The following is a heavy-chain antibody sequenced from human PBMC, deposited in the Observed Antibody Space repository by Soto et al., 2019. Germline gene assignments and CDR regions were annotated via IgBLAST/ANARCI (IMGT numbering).Heavy chain of an antibody. J-gene: IGHJ3*02. V-gene: IGHV5-10-1*01. CDR1: GYSFTSYW. CDR3: ARQGQYYDSSGYRDAFDI. CDR2: IDPSDSYT. D-gene: IGHD3-22*01. Sequence: PGESLKISCKGSGYSFTSYWISWVRQMPGKGLEWMGRIDPSDSYTNYSPSFQGHVTISADKSISTAYLQWSGLKASDTAMYYCARQGQYYDSSGYRDAFDIWGQGTMVTVSS.